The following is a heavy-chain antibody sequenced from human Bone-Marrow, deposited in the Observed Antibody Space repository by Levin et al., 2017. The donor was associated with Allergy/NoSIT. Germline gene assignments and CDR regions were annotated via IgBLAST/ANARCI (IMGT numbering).Heavy chain of an antibody. V-gene: IGHV3-11*01. CDR1: GFSFGDYY. D-gene: IGHD6-19*01. Sequence: GGSLRLSCVASGFSFGDYYMSWIRQAPGKGLEWVSYISGRGSTIYYSDSVKGRFTISRDNAKNSLYLQMNSLRAEDTAVYYCARDRAWFEASAYRRGWSLGPWGQGTLVTVSS. J-gene: IGHJ5*02. CDR2: ISGRGSTI. CDR3: ARDRAWFEASAYRRGWSLGP.